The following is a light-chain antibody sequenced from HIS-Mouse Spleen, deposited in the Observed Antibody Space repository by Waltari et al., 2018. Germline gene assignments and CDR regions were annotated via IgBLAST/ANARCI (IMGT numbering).Light chain of an antibody. CDR3: QQLNSYPPT. J-gene: IGKJ1*01. Sequence: DIQLTQSPSFLSASVGDRVTITCRASQGISSYLAWYQQKPGKAPKLLLYAASTLQSGGQSRFSGSGYGTEFTLTISRLQPEDFATYYCQQLNSYPPTFGQGTKVEIK. CDR1: QGISSY. CDR2: AAS. V-gene: IGKV1-9*01.